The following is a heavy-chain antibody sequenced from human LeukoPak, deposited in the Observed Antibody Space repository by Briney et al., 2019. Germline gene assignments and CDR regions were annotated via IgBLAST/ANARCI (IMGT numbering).Heavy chain of an antibody. D-gene: IGHD4-17*01. CDR2: ISYDANIGSNK. CDR1: GFTFSRYA. Sequence: GGSLRLSCATSGFTFSRYAMHWVRQAPGKGLEWVALISYDANIGSNKYYADSVKGRFTISRDNAKNSLYLQMNSLRAEDTAVYYCARNNDYGDYSIFDYWGQGTLVTVSS. V-gene: IGHV3-30-3*01. J-gene: IGHJ4*02. CDR3: ARNNDYGDYSIFDY.